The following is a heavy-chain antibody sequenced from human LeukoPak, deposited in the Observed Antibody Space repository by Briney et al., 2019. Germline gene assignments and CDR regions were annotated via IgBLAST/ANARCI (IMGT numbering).Heavy chain of an antibody. CDR3: GARRAFDI. V-gene: IGHV4-34*01. Sequence: SETVSLTCAVYGGSFTGYYWSWIRQPPGKGLEWLGEINHSGSTNYNPSLKSRVTISIDTSKSQFSLKLSSVTAADTAVYYCGARRAFDIWGQGTMVTVSS. CDR2: INHSGST. CDR1: GGSFTGYY. D-gene: IGHD6-6*01. J-gene: IGHJ3*02.